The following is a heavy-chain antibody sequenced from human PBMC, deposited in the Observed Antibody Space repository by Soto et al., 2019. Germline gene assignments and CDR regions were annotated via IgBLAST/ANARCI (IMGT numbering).Heavy chain of an antibody. V-gene: IGHV4-34*01. CDR1: GGSFSGYY. CDR2: INHSGST. CDR3: ARDQDSSGYDRPFDY. J-gene: IGHJ4*02. D-gene: IGHD3-22*01. Sequence: PSETLSLTCAVYGGSFSGYYWSWIRQPPGKGLEWIGEINHSGSTNYNPSLKSRVTISVDTSKNQFSLKLSSVTAADTAVYYCARDQDSSGYDRPFDYWGQGTLVTVSS.